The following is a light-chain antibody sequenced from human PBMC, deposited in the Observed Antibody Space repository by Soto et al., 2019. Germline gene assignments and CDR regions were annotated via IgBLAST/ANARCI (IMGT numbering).Light chain of an antibody. CDR3: TAYAGSNNFVV. V-gene: IGLV2-8*01. J-gene: IGLJ2*01. CDR2: EVT. Sequence: QSALTQPPSASGSPGQSVTISCTGTSSDVGGYNYVSWYRQYPGKAPKLIIYEVTKRPSGVPDRYYGSKSGNTASLTVSGLQAEDEADYYCTAYAGSNNFVVFGGGTKLTVL. CDR1: SSDVGGYNY.